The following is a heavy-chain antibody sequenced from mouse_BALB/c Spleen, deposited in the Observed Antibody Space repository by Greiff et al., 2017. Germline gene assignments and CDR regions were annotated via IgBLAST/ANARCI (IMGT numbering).Heavy chain of an antibody. Sequence: VKLQESGPGLVAPSQSLSFTCTVSGFSLTSYGVHWVRQPPGKGLEWLGVIWAGGSTNYNSALMSRLSISKDNSKSQVFLKMNSLQTDDTAMYYCASYDPAWFAYWGQGTLVTVSA. D-gene: IGHD2-3*01. J-gene: IGHJ3*01. CDR2: IWAGGST. CDR3: ASYDPAWFAY. V-gene: IGHV2-9*02. CDR1: GFSLTSYG.